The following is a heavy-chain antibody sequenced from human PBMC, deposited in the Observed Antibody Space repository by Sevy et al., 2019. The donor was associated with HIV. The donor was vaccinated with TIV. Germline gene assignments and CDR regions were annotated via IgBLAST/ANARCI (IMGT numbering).Heavy chain of an antibody. D-gene: IGHD2-2*01. Sequence: GGSLRLSCAASGFTFSSYWMHWVRQDPGKGLVWVSRINSEGSRTSYADSVKGRFTISRDNAKNTLYLQMNSLRAEDTSVYYCASVDCSSTSCSWDGGYFDYWGQGTLVTVSS. CDR3: ASVDCSSTSCSWDGGYFDY. CDR2: INSEGSRT. V-gene: IGHV3-74*01. J-gene: IGHJ4*02. CDR1: GFTFSSYW.